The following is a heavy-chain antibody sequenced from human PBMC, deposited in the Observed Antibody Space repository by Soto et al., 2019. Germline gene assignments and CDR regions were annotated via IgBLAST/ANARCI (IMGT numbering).Heavy chain of an antibody. CDR3: ATSYGSADRAFDY. CDR1: GDTFSFYS. Sequence: QVQLVQSGAEVKRPGSSVKVSCKASGDTFSFYSINWVRQAPGLGLEWMGRVNPILSLSNYAQRFQGRVTMTADKSTSTASMVLSSLTSEGTAIFDCATSYGSADRAFDYGGQGAQVIVSS. D-gene: IGHD3-10*01. V-gene: IGHV1-69*02. CDR2: VNPILSLS. J-gene: IGHJ4*02.